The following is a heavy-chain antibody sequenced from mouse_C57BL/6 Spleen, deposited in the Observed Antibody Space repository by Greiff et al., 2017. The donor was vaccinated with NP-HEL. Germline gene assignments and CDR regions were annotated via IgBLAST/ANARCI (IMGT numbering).Heavy chain of an antibody. V-gene: IGHV3-6*01. CDR2: ISYDGSN. CDR1: GYSITSGYY. J-gene: IGHJ2*01. Sequence: EVKLEESGPGLVKPSQSLSLTCSVTGYSITSGYYWNWIRQFPGNKLEWMGYISYDGSNNYNPSLKNRISITRDTSKNQFFLKLNSVTTEDTATYYCARGGRGGLDYWGQGTTLTVSS. D-gene: IGHD1-1*01. CDR3: ARGGRGGLDY.